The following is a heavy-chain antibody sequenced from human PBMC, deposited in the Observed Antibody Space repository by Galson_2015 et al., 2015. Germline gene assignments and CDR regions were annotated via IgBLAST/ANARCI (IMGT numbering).Heavy chain of an antibody. V-gene: IGHV3-53*01. CDR3: AREIASSANLGY. J-gene: IGHJ4*02. Sequence: SLRLSCAASGFTVSSNYMTWVRQAPGKGLEWVSVIYGGGSTNYADSLKGRFTISRDKSKNTVYLQMNSLRAEDTAVYYCAREIASSANLGYWGQGSLVIVSS. D-gene: IGHD6-13*01. CDR2: IYGGGST. CDR1: GFTVSSNY.